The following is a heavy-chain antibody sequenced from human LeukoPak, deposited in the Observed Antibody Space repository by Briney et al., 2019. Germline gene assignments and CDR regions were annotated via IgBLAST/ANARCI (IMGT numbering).Heavy chain of an antibody. CDR1: GGSISSYY. Sequence: SETLSLTCTVSGGSISSYYWSWIRQPPGKGLEWIGYIYYSGSTNYNPSLKSRVTISVDTSKNQFSLKLSSVTAADTAVYYCARASPVVVNYWGQGTLVTVSS. V-gene: IGHV4-59*01. CDR3: ARASPVVVNY. CDR2: IYYSGST. J-gene: IGHJ4*02. D-gene: IGHD2-2*01.